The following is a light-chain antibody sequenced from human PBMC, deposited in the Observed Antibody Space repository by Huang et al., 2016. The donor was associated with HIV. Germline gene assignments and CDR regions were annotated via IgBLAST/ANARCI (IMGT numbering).Light chain of an antibody. CDR1: ESVSRS. CDR2: DAS. Sequence: EIVMTQSPDTLSVFPGERVTLSCRASESVSRSLAWYQQKSGQAPRLLIYDASTRATGIPVRFSGSGSGTEFTLTINSLLSEDFAVYYCQQYNDWPPITFGQGTRLDMK. CDR3: QQYNDWPPIT. J-gene: IGKJ5*01. V-gene: IGKV3-15*01.